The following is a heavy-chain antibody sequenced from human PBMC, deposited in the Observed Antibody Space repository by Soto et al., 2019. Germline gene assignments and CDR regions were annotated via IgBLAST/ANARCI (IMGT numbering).Heavy chain of an antibody. V-gene: IGHV4-59*01. Sequence: QVQLQESGPGLVKPSETLSLTCSVSGGYIDGYYWSWIRQPPGKGLEWIGYIYYSGNINYNPSLKSRVTISVDTSKTHFSLSLTSVTPADTAVYYCARIWGELSLDPWESWFDPWGQGTLVTVSS. CDR3: ARIWGELSLDPWESWFDP. CDR1: GGYIDGYY. CDR2: IYYSGNI. J-gene: IGHJ5*02. D-gene: IGHD3-16*02.